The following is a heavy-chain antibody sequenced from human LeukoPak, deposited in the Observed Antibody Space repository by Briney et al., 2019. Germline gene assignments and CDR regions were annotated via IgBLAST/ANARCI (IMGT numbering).Heavy chain of an antibody. D-gene: IGHD3-3*01. CDR2: ISGSGGDT. CDR3: ARDPYDFWSGYPPYYFDY. Sequence: GGSLRLSCAASGFTFSTYPMSWVRQAPGKGLEWVSAISGSGGDTYYADPVKGRFTISRDNAKNSLYLQMNSLRAEDTAVYYCARDPYDFWSGYPPYYFDYWGQGTLVTVSS. J-gene: IGHJ4*02. CDR1: GFTFSTYP. V-gene: IGHV3-21*01.